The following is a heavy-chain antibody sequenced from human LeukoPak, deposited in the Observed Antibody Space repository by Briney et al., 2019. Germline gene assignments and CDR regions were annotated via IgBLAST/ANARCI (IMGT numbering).Heavy chain of an antibody. Sequence: PGGPLRLSCAASGFTVSRNHMSWVRQAPGKGLEWVSVIYSGGSTYYADSVKGRFTIFRDNSKNTLYLQMNSLRAEDTAVYYCATDSQYSSSLDYWGQGTLVTVSS. CDR1: GFTVSRNH. CDR3: ATDSQYSSSLDY. V-gene: IGHV3-53*01. J-gene: IGHJ4*02. D-gene: IGHD6-6*01. CDR2: IYSGGST.